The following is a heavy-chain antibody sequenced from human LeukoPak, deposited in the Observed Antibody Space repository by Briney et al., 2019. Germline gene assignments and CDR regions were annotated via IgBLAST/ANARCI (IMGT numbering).Heavy chain of an antibody. CDR3: ARGGDRITGTTSAFDI. Sequence: PGGSLRLSCAASGFTFSSYSMDWVRQAPGKGLEWVSAISSSSSYIYYADSVKGRFTISRDNAKNSLYLQMNSLRAEDTAVYYCARGGDRITGTTSAFDIWGQGTMVTVSS. CDR1: GFTFSSYS. J-gene: IGHJ3*02. V-gene: IGHV3-21*01. D-gene: IGHD1-20*01. CDR2: ISSSSSYI.